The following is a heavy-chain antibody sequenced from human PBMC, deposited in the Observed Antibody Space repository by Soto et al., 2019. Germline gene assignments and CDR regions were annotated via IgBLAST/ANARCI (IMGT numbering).Heavy chain of an antibody. CDR2: IDGSGTTK. D-gene: IGHD3-10*01. CDR1: GFTFNDFE. V-gene: IGHV3-48*03. J-gene: IGHJ4*02. Sequence: EVQLLESGGGLVQPGGSLRLSCGDSGFTFNDFEMNWVRQAPGKGLEWLAYIDGSGTTKKYADSVRGRFTISRDNPNNSLFLQMSSLSAADTAIYYCARGFGRFNYWGQGTLVSVSS. CDR3: ARGFGRFNY.